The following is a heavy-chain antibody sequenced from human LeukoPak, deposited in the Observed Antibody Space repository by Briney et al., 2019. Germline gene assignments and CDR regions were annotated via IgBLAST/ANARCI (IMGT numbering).Heavy chain of an antibody. CDR3: ARPSTVAGTGGYYYMDV. J-gene: IGHJ6*03. CDR2: INPNSGGT. CDR1: GYTFTSYG. V-gene: IGHV1-2*02. Sequence: ASVKVSCKASGYTFTSYGISWVRQAPGQGLEWMGWINPNSGGTNYAQKFQGRVTMTRDTSISTAYMELSRLRSDDTAVYYCARPSTVAGTGGYYYMDVWGKGTTVTVSS. D-gene: IGHD6-19*01.